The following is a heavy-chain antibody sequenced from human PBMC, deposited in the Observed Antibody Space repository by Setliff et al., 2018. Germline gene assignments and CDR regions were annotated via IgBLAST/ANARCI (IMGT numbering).Heavy chain of an antibody. V-gene: IGHV4-39*07. CDR2: IYYTGNT. Sequence: PSETLSLTCTVSGGSISSSSYYWGWIRQPPGKGLEWIGTIYYTGNTYYNPSLKSRVTISVDTSKNQFSLNLSSVTAADTAIYYCARVVPLGGTDRWGQGTQVTVSS. CDR1: GGSISSSSYY. CDR3: ARVVPLGGTDR. D-gene: IGHD1-1*01. J-gene: IGHJ5*02.